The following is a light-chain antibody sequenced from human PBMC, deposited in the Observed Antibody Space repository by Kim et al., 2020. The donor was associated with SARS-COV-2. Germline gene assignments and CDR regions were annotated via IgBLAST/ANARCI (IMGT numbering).Light chain of an antibody. CDR3: QQYADGPRALT. J-gene: IGKJ4*01. V-gene: IGKV3-15*01. CDR1: QSVSSN. Sequence: EIVMTQSPATLSVSPGERATLSCRASQSVSSNLAWYQQKPGQAPRLLIYGASTRATSIPARFSGGGSGTDFTLTISTLRSEDFAVYYCQQYADGPRALTFGGGTKVDIK. CDR2: GAS.